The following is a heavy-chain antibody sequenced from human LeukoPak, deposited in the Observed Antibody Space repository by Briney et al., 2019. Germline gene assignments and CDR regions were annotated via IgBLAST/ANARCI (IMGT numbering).Heavy chain of an antibody. J-gene: IGHJ4*02. CDR3: VGPGLRYFDWLSPFDY. V-gene: IGHV3-64D*06. CDR1: GFTFSSYA. Sequence: GGSLRLSCSASGFTFSSYAMHWVRQAPGKGLEYVSAISSNGGSTYYAGSVKGRFTISRDNSKNTLYLQMSSLRAEDTAVYYCVGPGLRYFDWLSPFDYWGQGTLVTVSS. D-gene: IGHD3-9*01. CDR2: ISSNGGST.